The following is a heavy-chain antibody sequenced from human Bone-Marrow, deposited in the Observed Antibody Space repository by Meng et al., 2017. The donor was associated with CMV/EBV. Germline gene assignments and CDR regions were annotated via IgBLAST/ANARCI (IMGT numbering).Heavy chain of an antibody. Sequence: ASVKVSCKASGYTFTSYGISWVRQAPGQGLEWMGWISAYNGNTNYAQKLQGRVTMTTDTSTSTAYMELRSLRSDDTAVYYCARGPYCSSTSCYGLRAFDIWGQGTMVTVPS. J-gene: IGHJ3*02. D-gene: IGHD2-2*01. CDR3: ARGPYCSSTSCYGLRAFDI. CDR2: ISAYNGNT. CDR1: GYTFTSYG. V-gene: IGHV1-18*01.